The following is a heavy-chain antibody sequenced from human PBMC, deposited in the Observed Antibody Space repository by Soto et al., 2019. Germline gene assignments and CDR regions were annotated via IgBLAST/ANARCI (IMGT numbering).Heavy chain of an antibody. V-gene: IGHV4-30-2*01. CDR2: IYHSGST. Sequence: QLPLQASGSGLVKPSQTLSLTCAVSGGSISSGAYSWSWIRQPPGKGLEWIGYIYHSGSTYYNPALKTRVTISVDSSKNQFSLKLSSVTASDMAVYYCARVPGTWGEGTLVTVS. J-gene: IGHJ5*02. CDR1: GGSISSGAYS. CDR3: ARVPGT. D-gene: IGHD6-13*01.